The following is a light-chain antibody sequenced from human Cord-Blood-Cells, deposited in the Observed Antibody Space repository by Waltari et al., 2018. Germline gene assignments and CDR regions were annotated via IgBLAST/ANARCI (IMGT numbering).Light chain of an antibody. CDR1: QSISSY. Sequence: DIQMTQSPSSLSASVGDSVTITCRASQSISSYLNWYQQKPGKAPKLLIYAASSLQSGVLSRFSGSGSGTDFTLTISSLQPEDFATYYCQQSYSTMYTFGQGTKLEIK. V-gene: IGKV1-39*01. CDR2: AAS. CDR3: QQSYSTMYT. J-gene: IGKJ2*01.